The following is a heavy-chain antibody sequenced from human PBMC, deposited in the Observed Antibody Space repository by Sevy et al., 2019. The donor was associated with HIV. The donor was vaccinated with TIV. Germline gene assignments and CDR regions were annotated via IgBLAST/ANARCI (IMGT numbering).Heavy chain of an antibody. D-gene: IGHD4-4*01. J-gene: IGHJ4*02. V-gene: IGHV3-15*01. CDR1: GFTFINAW. CDR2: IRSTPDDGPA. Sequence: GGSLRLSCEASGFTFINAWMSWVRQAPGRGLEWVGRIRSTPDDGPADYAAPVKGRFTISRDDSKNTLYLQMNSLKTEDTALYYCTTDAHDYSNYPSPYYYDNWGQGTLVTVSS. CDR3: TTDAHDYSNYPSPYYYDN.